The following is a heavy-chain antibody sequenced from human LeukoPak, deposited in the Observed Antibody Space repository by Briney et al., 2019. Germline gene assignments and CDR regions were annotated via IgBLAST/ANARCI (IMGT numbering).Heavy chain of an antibody. CDR2: INPNSGGT. D-gene: IGHD6-19*01. J-gene: IGHJ1*01. V-gene: IGHV1-2*02. CDR1: GYTFTGYY. Sequence: ASVKVSCKASGYTFTGYYMHWVRQAPGQGLEWMGWINPNSGGTNYAQKFQGRVTMTRDMSISTAYMELSRLRSDDTAVYYCARVVAGMAEYFQHWGQGTLVTVSS. CDR3: ARVVAGMAEYFQH.